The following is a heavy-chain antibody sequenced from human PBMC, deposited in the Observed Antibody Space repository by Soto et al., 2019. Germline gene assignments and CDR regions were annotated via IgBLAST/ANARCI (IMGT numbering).Heavy chain of an antibody. Sequence: GASVKVSCKASGGTFSSYRVNWVRQAPGQGLEWMGGIVPIYRTADYAQKFQGRVTMTTDASTRTVYMELSSLKSQDTALYYCAIACGAEWSGSWGQGNLVTVSS. J-gene: IGHJ4*02. CDR2: IVPIYRTA. D-gene: IGHD6-25*01. CDR1: GGTFSSYR. CDR3: AIACGAEWSGS. V-gene: IGHV1-69*05.